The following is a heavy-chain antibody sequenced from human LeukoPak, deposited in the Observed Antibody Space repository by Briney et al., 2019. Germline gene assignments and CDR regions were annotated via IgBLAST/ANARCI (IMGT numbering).Heavy chain of an antibody. V-gene: IGHV4-39*01. CDR2: IYNSANT. CDR1: GDSISSSSCC. D-gene: IGHD5-12*01. CDR3: ARHSRSAYTGYENAFDI. Sequence: SETLSLTCAVSGDSISSSSCCWDWIRQPPGKGLEWIGNIYNSANTHYNPSLKTRITMSVDTSKNHFSLNLNSVTAADTGIYYCARHSRSAYTGYENAFDIWGQGTMVTVSS. J-gene: IGHJ3*02.